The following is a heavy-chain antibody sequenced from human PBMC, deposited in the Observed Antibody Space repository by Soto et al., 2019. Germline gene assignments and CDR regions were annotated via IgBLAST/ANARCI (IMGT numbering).Heavy chain of an antibody. D-gene: IGHD3-10*01. J-gene: IGHJ5*01. CDR1: GFTFSSYA. V-gene: IGHV3-23*01. Sequence: EVQLLESGGGLVQPGGSLRLSCAASGFTFSSYAMSWVRQAPGKGLEWVSAISGSGGSTYYADSVKGRFTISRDNSKNTLYLQMNSLRAEVKAVYYCAKRARRVLLWFEYWGQGTLVTVSS. CDR2: ISGSGGST. CDR3: AKRARRVLLWFEY.